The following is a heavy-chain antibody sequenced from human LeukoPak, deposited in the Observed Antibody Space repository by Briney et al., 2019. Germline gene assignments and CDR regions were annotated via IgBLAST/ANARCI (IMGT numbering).Heavy chain of an antibody. CDR1: GYTFTSYA. V-gene: IGHV1-69*06. D-gene: IGHD1-14*01. J-gene: IGHJ5*02. CDR3: ARIHLTLIWFDP. Sequence: SVTVSCKASGYTFTSYALNWVRQPPAQGLEWVGGINPIFGTANYEQKFQGRVTITADKSTSTAYMELSSWRSDDTVLYYCARIHLTLIWFDPWGQGTLVTVSS. CDR2: INPIFGTA.